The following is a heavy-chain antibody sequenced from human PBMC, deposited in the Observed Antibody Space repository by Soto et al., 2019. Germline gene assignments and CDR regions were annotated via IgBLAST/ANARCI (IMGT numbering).Heavy chain of an antibody. J-gene: IGHJ3*02. CDR3: ARESGYGSGAAFDI. CDR1: GGSISSSSYY. V-gene: IGHV4-39*02. D-gene: IGHD3-10*01. Sequence: QLQLQESGPGLVKPSETLSLTCTVSGGSISSSSYYWGWIRQPPGKGLEWIGSIYYSGSTYYNPYVKSRVTIAVDKSKNQFSLKLSSVTAADTAVYYCARESGYGSGAAFDIWGQGTMVTVSS. CDR2: IYYSGST.